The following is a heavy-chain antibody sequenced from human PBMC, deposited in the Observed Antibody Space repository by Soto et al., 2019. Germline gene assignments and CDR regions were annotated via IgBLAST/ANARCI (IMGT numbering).Heavy chain of an antibody. J-gene: IGHJ4*02. CDR3: ARLGPTMIVVVTQ. Sequence: QLQLQESGPGLVKPSETLSLTCTVSGGSISSSSYYWGWIRQPPGKGLEWIGSIYYSGSTYYNPSLKSRVTISVDTSKIQFSLKLTSVTAADTAVYYCARLGPTMIVVVTQWGQGTLVTVSS. V-gene: IGHV4-39*01. D-gene: IGHD3-22*01. CDR2: IYYSGST. CDR1: GGSISSSSYY.